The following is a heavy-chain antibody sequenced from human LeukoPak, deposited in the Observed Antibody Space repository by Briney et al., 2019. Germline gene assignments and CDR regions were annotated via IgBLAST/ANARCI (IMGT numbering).Heavy chain of an antibody. Sequence: GASVKVSCKASGYTFITYGINWVRQAPGQGLEWMGWISPYDGSTNFAQSFQGRVTMTTDTITNTAFMELRSLRFEDTAVYYCARDKAPRYTYGLGHWGQGTLVTVSS. CDR3: ARDKAPRYTYGLGH. CDR1: GYTFITYG. D-gene: IGHD5-18*01. J-gene: IGHJ4*02. V-gene: IGHV1-18*01. CDR2: ISPYDGST.